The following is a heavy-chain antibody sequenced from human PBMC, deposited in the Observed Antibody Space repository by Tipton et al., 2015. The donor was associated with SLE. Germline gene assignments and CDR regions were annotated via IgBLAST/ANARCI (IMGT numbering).Heavy chain of an antibody. V-gene: IGHV4-39*07. CDR2: ILYNGVT. CDR3: ARDGKPGIPYKYYAMDV. Sequence: TLSLTCTVSGASVGHSSYYWGWIRQPPGKGLEWIGSILYNGVTSYNPSLKSRITISLDTSKNQFSLKLTSMTAADTAVYYCARDGKPGIPYKYYAMDVWGQGSTVTVSS. D-gene: IGHD2-2*02. J-gene: IGHJ6*02. CDR1: GASVGHSSYY.